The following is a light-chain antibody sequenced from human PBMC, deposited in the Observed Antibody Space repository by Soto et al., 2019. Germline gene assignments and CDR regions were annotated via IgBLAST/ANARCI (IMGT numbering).Light chain of an antibody. Sequence: IALTQCPCTLSPSPAESSTLPCRPRQSLXNNYLAWYEQKPGQAPSLLIYRASNRATGIPDRFSGSGSGTDFTLTISRLEPEDVAVYCCQQYGSSGTFGQGTKVDI. CDR2: RAS. J-gene: IGKJ1*01. CDR3: QQYGSSGT. V-gene: IGKV3-20*01. CDR1: QSLXNNY.